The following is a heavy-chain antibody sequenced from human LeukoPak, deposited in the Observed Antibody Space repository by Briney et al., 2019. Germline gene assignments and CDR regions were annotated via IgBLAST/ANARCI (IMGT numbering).Heavy chain of an antibody. J-gene: IGHJ4*02. CDR1: GFTFRRYT. CDR2: IITISSYI. D-gene: IGHD5-12*01. CDR3: ARETTDSGYDVKGYFDY. V-gene: IGHV3-21*01. Sequence: GGSLSLSCAASGFTFRRYTMNWVRQAPGKGLEWLSSIITISSYIYYADSLKGRFTIPRDNASNSMYLQMNSVRAEDAAVYYCARETTDSGYDVKGYFDYWGRRTQVSVCS.